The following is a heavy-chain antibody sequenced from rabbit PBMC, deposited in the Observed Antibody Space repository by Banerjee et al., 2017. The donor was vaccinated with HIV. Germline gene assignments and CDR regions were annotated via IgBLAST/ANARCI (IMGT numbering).Heavy chain of an antibody. V-gene: IGHV1S45*01. D-gene: IGHD6-1*01. CDR1: GFSFSSSYY. J-gene: IGHJ4*01. CDR3: ARKSGGIYGYDL. CDR2: MDTVSGST. Sequence: QEQLKESGGGLVQPGGSLKLSCTASGFSFSSSYYMCWVRQAPGKGLEWIGCMDTVSGSTAYANWAKGRFTVSKTSSPTVTLQMTSLTAADTATYFCARKSGGIYGYDLWGPGTLVTVS.